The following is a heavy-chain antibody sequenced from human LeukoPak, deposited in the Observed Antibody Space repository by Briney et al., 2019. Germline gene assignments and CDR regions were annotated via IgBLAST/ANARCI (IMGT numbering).Heavy chain of an antibody. Sequence: SGPTLVQPTQTLTLTCTFSGFSLSPTGVGVAWIRQPPGKALEWLALIYWNDDKRYNPSLKNRLTITRGTSGNHVVLTMANMDPLDSATYYCAHRQRGPFEYWGQGTLVIVSS. J-gene: IGHJ4*02. CDR3: AHRQRGPFEY. V-gene: IGHV2-5*01. CDR1: GFSLSPTGVG. D-gene: IGHD3-10*01. CDR2: IYWNDDK.